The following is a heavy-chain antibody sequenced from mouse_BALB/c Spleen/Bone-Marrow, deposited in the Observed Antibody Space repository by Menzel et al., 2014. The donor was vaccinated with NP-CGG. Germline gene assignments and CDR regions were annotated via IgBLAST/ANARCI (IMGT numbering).Heavy chain of an antibody. V-gene: IGHV7-3*02. CDR2: IRNKAYGYTT. CDR3: ARDMGGLLFDS. J-gene: IGHJ2*01. D-gene: IGHD1-1*01. CDR1: GFTFTDYY. Sequence: DVMLVESGGGLVQPGGSLRLSWATSGFTFTDYYMNWVRQPPGKALEWLAFIRNKAYGYTTEYSASVKGRFTISRDNSQNILYLQMNTLRAEDSATYYCARDMGGLLFDSWGQGTTLSVSS.